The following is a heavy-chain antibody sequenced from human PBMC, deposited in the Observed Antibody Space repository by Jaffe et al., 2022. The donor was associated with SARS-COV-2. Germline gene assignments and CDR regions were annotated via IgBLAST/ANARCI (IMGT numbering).Heavy chain of an antibody. CDR1: GFTFSSYA. Sequence: EVQLLESGGGLVQPGGSLRLSCAASGFTFSSYAMSWVRRAPGKGLEWVSTLSGSGDSTFYADSVKGRFTISRDNSKNTLHLQMNSLRAEDTAIYYCAKHQRTNYWYFDLWGRGTLVTVSS. CDR2: LSGSGDST. V-gene: IGHV3-23*01. J-gene: IGHJ2*01. CDR3: AKHQRTNYWYFDL.